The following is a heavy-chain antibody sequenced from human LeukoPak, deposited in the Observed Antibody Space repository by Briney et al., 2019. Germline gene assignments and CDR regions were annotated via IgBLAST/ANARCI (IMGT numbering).Heavy chain of an antibody. CDR2: INPNSGGT. D-gene: IGHD3-22*01. Sequence: ASVKVSCKASGYTFTDYYMHWMRQAPGQGLEWMGWINPNSGGTNYAQKFQGRVTMTRDTSISTAYMELSRLRSDDTAVYYCALPNYYDSSGYYQVPNDAFDIWGQGTMVTVSS. CDR1: GYTFTDYY. V-gene: IGHV1-2*02. CDR3: ALPNYYDSSGYYQVPNDAFDI. J-gene: IGHJ3*02.